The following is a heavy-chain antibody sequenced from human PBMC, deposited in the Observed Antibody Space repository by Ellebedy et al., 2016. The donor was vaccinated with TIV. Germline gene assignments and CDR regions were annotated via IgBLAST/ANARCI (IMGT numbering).Heavy chain of an antibody. V-gene: IGHV1-18*01. CDR3: ARAKGPGWFNP. CDR2: ISAYNGNT. J-gene: IGHJ5*02. Sequence: ASVKVSCXASGYTFTSYGISWVRQAPGQGLEWMGWISAYNGNTNYAQKLQGRVTMTRNTSISTAYMELSSLRSEDTAVYYCARAKGPGWFNPWGQGTLVTVSS. CDR1: GYTFTSYG.